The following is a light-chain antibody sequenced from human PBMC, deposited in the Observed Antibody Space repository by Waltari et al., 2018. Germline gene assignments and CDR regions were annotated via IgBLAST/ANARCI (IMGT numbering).Light chain of an antibody. CDR2: RNN. V-gene: IGLV1-44*01. Sequence: QSVLTQPPSASGTPGQRVTISCSGSSSNIGSNTVNWYQQLPGTAPKLLIYRNNQRPSGVPGRFSGAKSGTSASLAISGLQSEYEADYYCAAWDDSLNGWVFGGGTKLTVL. CDR1: SSNIGSNT. J-gene: IGLJ3*02. CDR3: AAWDDSLNGWV.